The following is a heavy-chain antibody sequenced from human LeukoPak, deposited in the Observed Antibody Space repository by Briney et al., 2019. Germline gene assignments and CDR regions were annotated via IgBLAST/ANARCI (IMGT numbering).Heavy chain of an antibody. J-gene: IGHJ5*02. V-gene: IGHV3-74*01. CDR2: INSDGSST. CDR1: GFTFSSYA. CDR3: ARGCYYDSSGYLDWFDP. D-gene: IGHD3-22*01. Sequence: GGSLRLFCAASGFTFSSYAMHWVRQAPGKGLVWVSRINSDGSSTSYADSVKGRFTISRDNAKNSLYLQMNSLRAEDTAVYYCARGCYYDSSGYLDWFDPWGQGTLVTVSS.